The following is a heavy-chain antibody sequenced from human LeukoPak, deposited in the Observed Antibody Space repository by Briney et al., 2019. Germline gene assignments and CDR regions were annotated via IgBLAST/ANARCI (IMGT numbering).Heavy chain of an antibody. CDR2: IYYSGST. D-gene: IGHD3-22*01. CDR1: GGSISSHY. CDR3: ARSGYYDSSGSTGYFDY. V-gene: IGHV4-59*11. J-gene: IGHJ4*02. Sequence: SETLSLTCTVSGGSISSHYWSWIRLPPGKGLEWIGYIYYSGSTNYNPSLKSRVTISVDTSKNQFSLKLSSVTAADTAVYYCARSGYYDSSGSTGYFDYWGQGTLVTVSS.